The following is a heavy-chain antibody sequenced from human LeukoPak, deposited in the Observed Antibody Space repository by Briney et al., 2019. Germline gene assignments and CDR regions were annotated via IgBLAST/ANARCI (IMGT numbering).Heavy chain of an antibody. CDR2: FDPEDGET. V-gene: IGHV1-24*01. CDR1: GYTLTELS. J-gene: IGHJ5*02. D-gene: IGHD6-19*01. Sequence: ASVKVSCKVSGYTLTELSMHWVRQAPGKGLEWMGGFDPEDGETIYAQKFQDRVTMTEDTSTDTAYMELSSLRSEDTAVYYCATDGPRAVAGNNWFDPWGQGTLVTVSS. CDR3: ATDGPRAVAGNNWFDP.